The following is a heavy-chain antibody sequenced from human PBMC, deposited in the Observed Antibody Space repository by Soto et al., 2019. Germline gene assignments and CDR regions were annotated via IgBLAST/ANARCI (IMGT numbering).Heavy chain of an antibody. Sequence: ASVKVSCKASGGTFSSYAISWVRQAPGQGLEWMGGIIPIFGTANYAQKFQGRVTITADESTSTAYMELSSLRSEDTAVYYCARSRVVPAAISWSDPWGQGTLVTSPQ. CDR3: ARSRVVPAAISWSDP. CDR1: GGTFSSYA. J-gene: IGHJ5*02. V-gene: IGHV1-69*13. CDR2: IIPIFGTA. D-gene: IGHD2-2*01.